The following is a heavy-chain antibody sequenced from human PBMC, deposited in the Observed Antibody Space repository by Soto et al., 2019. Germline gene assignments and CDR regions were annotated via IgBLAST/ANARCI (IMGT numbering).Heavy chain of an antibody. CDR3: ARDGCSSTSCYAGWFDP. Sequence: QVQLVQSGAEVKKPGSSVKVSCKASGGTFSSYAISWVRQAPGQGLEWMGGIIPIFGTANYAQKFQGRVTITADESTSTAYMELSSLRSEDTAVYYCARDGCSSTSCYAGWFDPWGQGTLVTVSS. V-gene: IGHV1-69*01. CDR2: IIPIFGTA. CDR1: GGTFSSYA. J-gene: IGHJ5*02. D-gene: IGHD2-2*01.